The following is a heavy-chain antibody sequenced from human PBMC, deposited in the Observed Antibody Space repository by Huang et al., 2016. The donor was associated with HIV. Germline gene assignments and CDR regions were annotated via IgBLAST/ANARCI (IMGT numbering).Heavy chain of an antibody. CDR1: GYSFNTYW. J-gene: IGHJ3*01. Sequence: EVQLVQSGAEVKKPGESLKISCQGSGYSFNTYWIAWVRQMPGKGPEGMWIIYPWDSDTRYSPSFQGQVTISADKSIDTAYLQWRSLKASDTAMYYCARKFSSTWYRAFDLWGQGTMVTVSS. CDR3: ARKFSSTWYRAFDL. CDR2: IYPWDSDT. D-gene: IGHD6-13*01. V-gene: IGHV5-51*01.